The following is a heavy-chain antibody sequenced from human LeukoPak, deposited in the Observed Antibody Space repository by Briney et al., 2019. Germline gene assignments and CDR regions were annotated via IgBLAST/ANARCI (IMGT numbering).Heavy chain of an antibody. J-gene: IGHJ4*02. CDR3: ARVSNGNVLRFLEWVTNTGPPFDY. D-gene: IGHD3-3*01. CDR1: GFTFSSYA. V-gene: IGHV3-30-3*01. Sequence: GRSLRLSCAASGFTFSSYAMHWVRQAPGKGLEWVAVISYDGSNKYYADSVKGRFTISRDNSKNTLYLQMNSLRAEDTAVYYCARVSNGNVLRFLEWVTNTGPPFDYWGQGTLVTVSP. CDR2: ISYDGSNK.